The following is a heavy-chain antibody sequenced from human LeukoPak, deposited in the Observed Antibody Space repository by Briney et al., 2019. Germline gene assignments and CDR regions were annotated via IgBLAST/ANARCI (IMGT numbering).Heavy chain of an antibody. CDR1: GDSIRRNNG. CDR3: ARVNINNWHSCDY. CDR2: IYHSGSP. J-gene: IGHJ4*02. D-gene: IGHD1-1*01. V-gene: IGHV4/OR15-8*01. Sequence: PSETLSLTCGVSGDSIRRNNGWGWVGQPQGKGLGWIAEIYHSGSPNYNPSLKSRVTISVDKSRNHFSLNLSSVTAAHTAVYYCARVNINNWHSCDYWGQGTLVTVSS.